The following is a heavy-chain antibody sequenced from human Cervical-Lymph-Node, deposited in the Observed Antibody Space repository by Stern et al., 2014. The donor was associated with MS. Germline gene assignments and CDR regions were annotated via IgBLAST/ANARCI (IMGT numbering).Heavy chain of an antibody. CDR2: IKIDGNST. CDR1: GFTFSSYW. CDR3: ARIAGVRSWIQPLDY. J-gene: IGHJ4*02. D-gene: IGHD5-18*01. Sequence: EVQLVESGGGLVQPGGSLRLSCAASGFTFSSYWMHWVRQAPGKGLVWVSRIKIDGNSTTYAASVNGRFTISRDNAKNTLYQQMNSLRAEDTAVYYCARIAGVRSWIQPLDYWGQGTLVTVSS. V-gene: IGHV3-74*03.